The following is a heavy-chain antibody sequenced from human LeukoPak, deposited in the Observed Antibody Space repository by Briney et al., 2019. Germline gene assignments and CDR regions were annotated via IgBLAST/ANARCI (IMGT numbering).Heavy chain of an antibody. V-gene: IGHV1-24*01. D-gene: IGHD1-26*01. Sequence: ASVKVSCKVSGYTLTELSMHWVRQAPGKGLEWMGGFDPEDGETIYAQKFQGRVTMTEDTSTDTAYMELSSLRSEDTAVYYCATARWELSKPYYYYMDVWGKGTTVTISS. CDR1: GYTLTELS. J-gene: IGHJ6*03. CDR2: FDPEDGET. CDR3: ATARWELSKPYYYYMDV.